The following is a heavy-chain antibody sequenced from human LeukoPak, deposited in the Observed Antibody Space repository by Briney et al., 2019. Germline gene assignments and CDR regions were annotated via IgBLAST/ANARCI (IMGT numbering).Heavy chain of an antibody. V-gene: IGHV1-69*05. CDR2: IIPIFGTA. CDR1: GGTFSSYA. Sequence: SVKVSCKASGGTFSSYAISWVRQAPGQGLEWMGRIIPIFGTANYAQKFQGRVTITTDESTSTAYMELSSLRSEDTAVYYCASSASVIAARSMYYWGQGTLASVSS. J-gene: IGHJ4*02. CDR3: ASSASVIAARSMYY. D-gene: IGHD6-6*01.